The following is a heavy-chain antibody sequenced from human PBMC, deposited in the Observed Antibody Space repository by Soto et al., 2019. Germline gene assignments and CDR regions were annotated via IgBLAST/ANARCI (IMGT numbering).Heavy chain of an antibody. CDR3: ARAPITIFGVVRDCYFDL. CDR2: TYYRSKWYN. J-gene: IGHJ2*01. CDR1: GDSVSSNSAA. V-gene: IGHV6-1*01. D-gene: IGHD3-3*01. Sequence: PSQTLSLTCASSGDSVSSNSAAWNWIRQSPSRGLEWLGRTYYRSKWYNDYAVSVKSRITINPDTSKNQFSLQLNSVTPEDTAVYYCARAPITIFGVVRDCYFDLWGRGTLVTVSS.